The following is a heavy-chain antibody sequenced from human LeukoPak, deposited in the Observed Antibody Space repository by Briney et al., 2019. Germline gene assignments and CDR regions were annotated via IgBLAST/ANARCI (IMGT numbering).Heavy chain of an antibody. CDR2: INPNSGGT. CDR3: ARAYWGGFVRVDY. CDR1: GYTFTGYY. D-gene: IGHD7-27*01. Sequence: GASVKVSCKASGYTFTGYYMHWVRQAPGQGLEWMGWINPNSGGTNYAQKFQGRVTMTRDTSISTAYMELSRLRSDDTAVYYCARAYWGGFVRVDYWGQGTLVTVSS. J-gene: IGHJ4*02. V-gene: IGHV1-2*02.